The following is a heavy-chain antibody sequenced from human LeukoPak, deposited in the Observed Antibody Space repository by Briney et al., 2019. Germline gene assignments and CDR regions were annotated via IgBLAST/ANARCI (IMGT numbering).Heavy chain of an antibody. D-gene: IGHD3-9*01. J-gene: IGHJ5*02. CDR3: AKGDYDILTGYGFDP. Sequence: GGSLRLSCAASGFTFSSYAMSWVRQAPGKGLEWVSAISGSGGSTYYADSVKGRFTISRDDSKNTLYLQMNSLRAEDTAVYYCAKGDYDILTGYGFDPWGQGTLVTVSS. CDR2: ISGSGGST. CDR1: GFTFSSYA. V-gene: IGHV3-23*01.